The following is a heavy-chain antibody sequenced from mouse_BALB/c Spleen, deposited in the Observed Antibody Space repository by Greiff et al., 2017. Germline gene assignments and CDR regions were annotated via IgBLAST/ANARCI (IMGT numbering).Heavy chain of an antibody. CDR3: ARGPYDYDAWFAY. CDR1: GFSLTSYG. CDR2: IWSGGST. Sequence: VQLQQSGPGLVQPSQSLSITCTVSGFSLTSYGVHWVRQSPGKGLEWLGVIWSGGSTDYNAAFISRLSISKDNSKSQVFFKMNSLQANDTAIYYCARGPYDYDAWFAYWGQGTLVTVSA. V-gene: IGHV2-2*02. J-gene: IGHJ3*01. D-gene: IGHD2-4*01.